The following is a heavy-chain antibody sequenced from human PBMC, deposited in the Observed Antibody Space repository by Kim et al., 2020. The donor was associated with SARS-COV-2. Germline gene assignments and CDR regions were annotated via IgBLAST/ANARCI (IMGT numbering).Heavy chain of an antibody. Sequence: YYNPSLKSRVTISVDTSKNQFSLKLSSVTAADTAVYYCARSSIAVAGLDYWGQGTLVTVSS. J-gene: IGHJ4*02. V-gene: IGHV4-30-2*04. CDR3: ARSSIAVAGLDY. D-gene: IGHD6-19*01.